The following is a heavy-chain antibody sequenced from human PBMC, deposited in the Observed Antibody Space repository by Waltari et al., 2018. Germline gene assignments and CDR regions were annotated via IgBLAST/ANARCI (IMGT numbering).Heavy chain of an antibody. CDR3: ASSGRQLENYFEF. J-gene: IGHJ1*01. CDR1: GGSFSSYW. CDR2: INGNSGST. D-gene: IGHD6-13*01. Sequence: QVQLQESGPGLVKPSETLSLTCAVSGGSFSSYWWNWIGQPPGKGLEWIGEINGNSGSTNDNPSLKSRVTISKDASKNQFSLKRRSVTAADTAVYYCASSGRQLENYFEFWGQGALVTVSS. V-gene: IGHV4-59*12.